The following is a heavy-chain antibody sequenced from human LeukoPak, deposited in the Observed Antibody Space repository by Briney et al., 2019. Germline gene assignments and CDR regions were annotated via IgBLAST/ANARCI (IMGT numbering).Heavy chain of an antibody. Sequence: GGSLRLSCAASGFTFSNYAMHWARQAPGKGLEWVAFIRYDGINKYYADSVKGRFTISRDNSKNTLYLQMNSLRAEDTAVYYCAKTGSGYDYSFDYWGQGTLVIVSS. CDR3: AKTGSGYDYSFDY. V-gene: IGHV3-30*02. CDR1: GFTFSNYA. J-gene: IGHJ4*02. CDR2: IRYDGINK. D-gene: IGHD5-12*01.